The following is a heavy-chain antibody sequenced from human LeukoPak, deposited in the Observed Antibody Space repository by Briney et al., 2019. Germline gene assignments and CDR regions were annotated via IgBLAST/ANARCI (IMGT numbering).Heavy chain of an antibody. CDR3: VGEVAAKRDY. CDR1: GSTFSSYA. CDR2: ISYDGSNK. D-gene: IGHD2-15*01. J-gene: IGHJ4*02. V-gene: IGHV3-30*04. Sequence: GGSLRLSFEASGSTFSSYAMPWVRKAPAKGLEGVAVISYDGSNKYYADSVKGRFTISRDNSKNTLYLQMNSLRAEDTAVYYCVGEVAAKRDYWGQGTLVTVSS.